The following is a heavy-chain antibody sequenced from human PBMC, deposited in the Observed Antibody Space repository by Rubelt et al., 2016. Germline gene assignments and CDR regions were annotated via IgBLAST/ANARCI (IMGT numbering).Heavy chain of an antibody. CDR3: ASGIVGATSYFDY. J-gene: IGHJ4*02. Sequence: QVQLQESGPGLVKPSETLSLTCTVSGGSISSYYWSWIRQPAGKGLEWIGRIYTSGSTNYNPPLRSRGTMSVDTSKNQFSLKLSSVTAADTAVYYCASGIVGATSYFDYWGQGTLVTVSS. V-gene: IGHV4-4*07. D-gene: IGHD1-26*01. CDR2: IYTSGST. CDR1: GGSISSYY.